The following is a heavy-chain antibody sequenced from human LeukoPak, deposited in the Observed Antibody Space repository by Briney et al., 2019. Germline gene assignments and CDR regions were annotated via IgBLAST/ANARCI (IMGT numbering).Heavy chain of an antibody. D-gene: IGHD3-22*01. CDR3: ARDLNYDSSGGFDN. J-gene: IGHJ4*02. CDR1: GGSINSGGYY. CDR2: IYYSGST. Sequence: KPSQTLSLTCTVSGGSINSGGYYWSWIRQHPGKGLEWIGYIYYSGSTYYNPSLKSRVTMSVDTSKNQFSPKLSSVTAADTAVYYCARDLNYDSSGGFDNWGQGTLVTVSS. V-gene: IGHV4-31*03.